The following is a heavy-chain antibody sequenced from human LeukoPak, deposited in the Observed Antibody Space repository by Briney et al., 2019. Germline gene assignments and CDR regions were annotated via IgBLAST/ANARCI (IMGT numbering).Heavy chain of an antibody. CDR1: GGTFRNYL. J-gene: IGHJ6*03. D-gene: IGHD2-15*01. Sequence: SVKVSCKASGGTFRNYLITGVRQAPGQGLEWMGGIVPVFRSANHAQKFQDRVSITTDESTNTVYMEVSSLRSEDKDVYYCARGGDCSGGTCSFSHYMDVWGQGTTVTVSS. V-gene: IGHV1-69*05. CDR2: IVPVFRSA. CDR3: ARGGDCSGGTCSFSHYMDV.